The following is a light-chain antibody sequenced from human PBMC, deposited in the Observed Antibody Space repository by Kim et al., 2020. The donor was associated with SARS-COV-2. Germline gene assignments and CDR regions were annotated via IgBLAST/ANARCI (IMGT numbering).Light chain of an antibody. CDR2: AAS. CDR1: KSINHW. V-gene: IGKV1-5*01. J-gene: IGKJ1*01. Sequence: APVGDRDSISGRDSKSINHWLAWYPQKPGDAPKLLISAASNLESGVPSRFSGSASGTEFTLTVSSLQPDDFATYYCQQYYTYPWTFGQGTKVDIK. CDR3: QQYYTYPWT.